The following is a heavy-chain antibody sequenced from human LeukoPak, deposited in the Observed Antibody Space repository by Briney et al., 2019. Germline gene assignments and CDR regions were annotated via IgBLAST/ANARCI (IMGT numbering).Heavy chain of an antibody. J-gene: IGHJ6*03. Sequence: PSETLSLTCTVSGGSISSYYWSWIRQPAGKGLEWIGRIYTSGSTNYNPSLKSRVTISVDKSKNQFSLKLSSVTAADTAVYYCARADRSYYYYYMDVWGKGTTVTVS. CDR1: GGSISSYY. CDR2: IYTSGST. CDR3: ARADRSYYYYYMDV. V-gene: IGHV4-4*07.